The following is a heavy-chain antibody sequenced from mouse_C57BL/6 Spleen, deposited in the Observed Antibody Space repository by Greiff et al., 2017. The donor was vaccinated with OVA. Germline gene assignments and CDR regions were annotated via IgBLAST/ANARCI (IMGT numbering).Heavy chain of an antibody. CDR3: ARSQYYGSRDY. V-gene: IGHV1-81*01. CDR1: GYTFTSYG. J-gene: IGHJ2*01. CDR2: IYPRSGNT. Sequence: QVQLQQSGAELARPGASVKLSCKASGYTFTSYGISWVKQRTGQGLEWIGEIYPRSGNTYYNEKFKGKATLTADKSSSTAYMELRSLTSEDAAVYFCARSQYYGSRDYWGQGTTLTVSS. D-gene: IGHD1-1*01.